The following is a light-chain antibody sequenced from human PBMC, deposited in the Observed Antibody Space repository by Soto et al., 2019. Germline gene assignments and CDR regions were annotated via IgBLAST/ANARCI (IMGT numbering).Light chain of an antibody. Sequence: EIVLTQSPGTLSLSPGERATLSCRASQSVSSSYLAWYQQKPGQAPRLLIYGASSRATGIPDGFSGSGSGTDYTLTISRLEPEDFAVYYCQQYDSSPRTFGQGTKGDIK. CDR1: QSVSSSY. CDR2: GAS. V-gene: IGKV3-20*01. CDR3: QQYDSSPRT. J-gene: IGKJ1*01.